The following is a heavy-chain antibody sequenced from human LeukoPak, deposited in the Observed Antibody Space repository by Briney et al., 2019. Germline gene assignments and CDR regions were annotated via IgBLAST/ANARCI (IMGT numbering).Heavy chain of an antibody. D-gene: IGHD2-8*02. CDR2: INPNSGGT. J-gene: IGHJ4*02. CDR1: GYTFTGYY. V-gene: IGHV1-2*02. CDR3: ARDLSSTAYWEFDY. Sequence: GASVKVSCKASGYTFTGYYMHWVRQAPGQGLEWMGWINPNSGGTNYAQKFQGRVTMTRDTSINTAYMTLSGLTFDDTAMYYCARDLSSTAYWEFDYWGQGTVVTVSS.